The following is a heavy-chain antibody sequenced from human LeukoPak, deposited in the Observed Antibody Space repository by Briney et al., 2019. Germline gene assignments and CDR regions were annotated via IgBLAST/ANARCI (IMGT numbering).Heavy chain of an antibody. J-gene: IGHJ6*02. D-gene: IGHD6-19*01. CDR2: ISYSGST. CDR1: GNSVSSGNYS. CDR3: ARDRSIAVPYTYYYYGLDV. Sequence: SETLSLTCTVSGNSVSSGNYSWSWIRQPPGKGLEWIGYISYSGSTNYNPSLKSRVTISLNTSKNQFSLKLSSVTAADTAVYYCARDRSIAVPYTYYYYGLDVWGQGTTVTVSS. V-gene: IGHV4-61*01.